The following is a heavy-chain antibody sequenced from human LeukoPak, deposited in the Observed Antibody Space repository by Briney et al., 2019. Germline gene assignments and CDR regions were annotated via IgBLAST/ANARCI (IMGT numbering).Heavy chain of an antibody. CDR1: GGSFSGYY. D-gene: IGHD6-19*01. V-gene: IGHV4-34*01. Sequence: SETLSLTCAVYGGSFSGYYWSWIRQPPGKGLEWIGEINHSGSTNYNPSLKSRVTISVDTSKNQFSLKLSSVTAADTAVYYCATVAGTGRWFDPWGQGTLVTVSS. CDR3: ATVAGTGRWFDP. CDR2: INHSGST. J-gene: IGHJ5*02.